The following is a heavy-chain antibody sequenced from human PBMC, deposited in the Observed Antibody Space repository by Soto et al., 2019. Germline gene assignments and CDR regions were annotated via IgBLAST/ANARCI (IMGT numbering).Heavy chain of an antibody. CDR1: GGSVTSDEDY. D-gene: IGHD2-2*01. J-gene: IGHJ4*02. V-gene: IGHV4-61*08. Sequence: SETLSLTCTVSGGSVTSDEDYWSWIRQSPGKGLEWIGRIYASGSTNYNPSLKSRVTMSVDTFKNKFSLKLRSVTAEDTAVYYCARACSSTSCYDVFDYWGQGTLVTVS. CDR2: IYASGST. CDR3: ARACSSTSCYDVFDY.